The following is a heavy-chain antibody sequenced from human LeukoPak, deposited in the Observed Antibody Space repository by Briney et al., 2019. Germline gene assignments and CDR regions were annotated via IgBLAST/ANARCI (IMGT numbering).Heavy chain of an antibody. CDR2: IRYNEGDT. V-gene: IGHV3-30*02. J-gene: IGHJ4*02. D-gene: IGHD4-17*01. CDR3: SLY. Sequence: GGSLRLSCAASAFTFSSYGLHWVRQAPGKGLQWVAFIRYNEGDTFYGDSVKGRFTISRDNSRSTVYLQMNSLRADCAEYGVYSLYWGRGTLVTVFS. CDR1: AFTFSSYG.